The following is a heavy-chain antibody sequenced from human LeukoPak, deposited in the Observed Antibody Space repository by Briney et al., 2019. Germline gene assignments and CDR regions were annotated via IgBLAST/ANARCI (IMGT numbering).Heavy chain of an antibody. CDR1: GFTFSSYT. V-gene: IGHV3-21*04. D-gene: IGHD6-13*01. J-gene: IGHJ4*02. CDR2: ISSTGSYI. CDR3: AKRGYDSSTWHGLDY. Sequence: PGGSLRLSCAASGFTFSSYTMNWVRQAPGKGLEWVSSISSTGSYIYYADSVKGRFTISRDNSKNTLYLQMNSLRVEDTALYYCAKRGYDSSTWHGLDYWGQGTLVTVSS.